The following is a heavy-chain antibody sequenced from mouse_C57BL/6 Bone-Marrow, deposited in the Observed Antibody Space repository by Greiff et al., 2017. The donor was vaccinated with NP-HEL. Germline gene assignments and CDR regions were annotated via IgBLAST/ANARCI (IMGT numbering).Heavy chain of an antibody. CDR1: GYAFSSSW. CDR3: AREDSYWYFDV. CDR2: IYPGDGDT. J-gene: IGHJ1*03. Sequence: QVQLQQSGPELVKPGASVKISCKASGYAFSSSWMNWVKQRPGKGLEWIGRIYPGDGDTNYNGKFKGKATLTADKSSSTAYMQLSSLTSEDSAVYFCAREDSYWYFDVWGTGTTVTVSS. V-gene: IGHV1-82*01.